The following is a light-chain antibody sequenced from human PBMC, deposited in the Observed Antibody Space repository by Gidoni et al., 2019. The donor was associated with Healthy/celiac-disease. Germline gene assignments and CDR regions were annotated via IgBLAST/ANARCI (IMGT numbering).Light chain of an antibody. V-gene: IGKV3-20*01. J-gene: IGKJ1*01. Sequence: EIVLTQSPGTLSLSPGERATLSCRASQSVSSSYLAWYQQKPGQAPRLLIYGASSRATGIPDRFSGSGSGTDFTLTISGLEPEDFAVYYCQQYGSSPWTFGHXTKVEIK. CDR1: QSVSSSY. CDR2: GAS. CDR3: QQYGSSPWT.